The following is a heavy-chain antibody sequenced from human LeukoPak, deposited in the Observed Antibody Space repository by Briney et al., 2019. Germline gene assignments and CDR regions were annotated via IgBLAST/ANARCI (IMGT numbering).Heavy chain of an antibody. D-gene: IGHD3-3*01. Sequence: GGSLRLSCAASGFTFSSYGMHWVRQAPGKGLEWVSYISSSGSTIYYADSVKGRFTISRDNAKNSLYLQMNSLRAEDTAVYYCARYYDFWSGYFPRYYYMDVWGKGTTVTVSS. CDR1: GFTFSSYG. V-gene: IGHV3-48*04. CDR3: ARYYDFWSGYFPRYYYMDV. CDR2: ISSSGSTI. J-gene: IGHJ6*03.